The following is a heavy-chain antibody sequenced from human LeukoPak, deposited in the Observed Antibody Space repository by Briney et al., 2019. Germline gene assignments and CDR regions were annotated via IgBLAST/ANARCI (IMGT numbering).Heavy chain of an antibody. Sequence: AASVKVSCKASGGTFSSYAISWVRQAPGQGLEWMGGIIPIFGTANYAQKFQGRVTITADESTSTAYMELSSLRSEDTAVYYCAAGILTGYPPREVAFDIWDQGTMVTVSS. J-gene: IGHJ3*02. CDR3: AAGILTGYPPREVAFDI. V-gene: IGHV1-69*13. CDR2: IIPIFGTA. CDR1: GGTFSSYA. D-gene: IGHD3-9*01.